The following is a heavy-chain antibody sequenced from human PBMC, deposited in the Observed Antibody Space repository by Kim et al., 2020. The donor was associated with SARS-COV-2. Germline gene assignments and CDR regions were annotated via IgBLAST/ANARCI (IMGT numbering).Heavy chain of an antibody. D-gene: IGHD4-17*01. Sequence: GGSLRLSCTASGFTFGDYAMSWFRQAPGKGLEWVGFIRSKAYGGTTEYAASVKGRFTISRYDSKSIAYLQMNSLKTEDTAVYYCTRDLGYGDSGYFDYWGQGTLVTVSS. CDR1: GFTFGDYA. J-gene: IGHJ4*02. CDR2: IRSKAYGGTT. CDR3: TRDLGYGDSGYFDY. V-gene: IGHV3-49*03.